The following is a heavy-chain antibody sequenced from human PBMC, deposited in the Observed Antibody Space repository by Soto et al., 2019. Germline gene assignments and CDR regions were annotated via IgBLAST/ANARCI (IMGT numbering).Heavy chain of an antibody. CDR2: IYFSGRT. J-gene: IGHJ6*02. CDR1: GGSVSGGSYY. V-gene: IGHV4-61*01. Sequence: SETLSLTCTVSGGSVSGGSYYWNWIRQPPGKGLEWIGYIYFSGRTNYNPSLKSRVTISVDTSKNQFSLKLTSATAADTAVYYCSRDVDFGPEDVWGQGTTVT. D-gene: IGHD2-15*01. CDR3: SRDVDFGPEDV.